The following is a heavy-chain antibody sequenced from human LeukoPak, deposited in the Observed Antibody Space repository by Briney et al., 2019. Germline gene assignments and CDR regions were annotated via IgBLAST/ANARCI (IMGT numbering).Heavy chain of an antibody. Sequence: GGSLRLSCAASGFTFSSHSMNWVRQAPGKGLEWVSSINSGSKYIYYADSVKGRFTISRDDAKKSLYLQMNSLRVEDTAVYYCARDDDYRNYYHYGMDVWGQGTTVIVSS. D-gene: IGHD4-11*01. V-gene: IGHV3-21*01. CDR3: ARDDDYRNYYHYGMDV. J-gene: IGHJ6*02. CDR1: GFTFSSHS. CDR2: INSGSKYI.